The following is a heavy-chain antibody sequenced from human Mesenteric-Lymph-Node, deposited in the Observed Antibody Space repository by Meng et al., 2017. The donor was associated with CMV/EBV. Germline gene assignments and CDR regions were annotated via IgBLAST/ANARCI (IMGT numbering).Heavy chain of an antibody. CDR2: ISSSGSTI. V-gene: IGHV3-48*03. CDR3: ARRRDYFDY. J-gene: IGHJ4*02. CDR1: GSTFSSYW. Sequence: GESLKISCAASGSTFSSYWMSWVRQAPGKGLEWVSYISSSGSTIYYADSVKGRFTISRDNAKSSLYLQMNSLRAEDTAVYYCARRRDYFDYWGQGTLVTVSS.